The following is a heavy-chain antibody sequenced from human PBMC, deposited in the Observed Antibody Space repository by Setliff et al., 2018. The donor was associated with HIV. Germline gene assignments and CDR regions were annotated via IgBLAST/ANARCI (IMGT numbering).Heavy chain of an antibody. D-gene: IGHD3-10*01. V-gene: IGHV1-46*01. J-gene: IGHJ4*02. CDR3: TRNLYYYASGIHFGAY. CDR2: INPKNRST. CDR1: GYTFTTYH. Sequence: ASVKVSCKASGYTFTTYHMHWLRQAPGQGLEWMGIINPKNRSTTYAQRFQDRVTMTSDTSTNTFYMELSSLKSEDTAVYYCTRNLYYYASGIHFGAYWGQGTPVTVS.